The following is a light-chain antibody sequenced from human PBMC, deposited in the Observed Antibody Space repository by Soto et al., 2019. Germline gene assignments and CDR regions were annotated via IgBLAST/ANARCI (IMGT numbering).Light chain of an antibody. Sequence: EIVLTQSPATLSVSPGGRATLSCRASQSISDTLAWYQQKPGQAPRLLIYYASIRATGIPDRFSGSGSGTDFTLTISRLQREDFAVYYCQHYGDPSWAFGQGTKVDIK. CDR3: QHYGDPSWA. CDR1: QSISDT. CDR2: YAS. J-gene: IGKJ1*01. V-gene: IGKV3-20*01.